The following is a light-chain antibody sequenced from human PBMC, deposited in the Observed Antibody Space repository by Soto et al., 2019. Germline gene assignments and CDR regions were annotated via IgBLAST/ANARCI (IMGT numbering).Light chain of an antibody. J-gene: IGKJ3*01. CDR2: DAY. CDR3: QKSDHLPL. V-gene: IGKV1-33*01. Sequence: DIQMTQSPPSLSASVGDKVTITCQAIHDIGNSLNWDQDKTGQPPKLVIYDAYNLETGVPSTFRGNGYGTEFYFHLSSLRPEDIATYYCQKSDHLPLFGPGTKVDIK. CDR1: HDIGNS.